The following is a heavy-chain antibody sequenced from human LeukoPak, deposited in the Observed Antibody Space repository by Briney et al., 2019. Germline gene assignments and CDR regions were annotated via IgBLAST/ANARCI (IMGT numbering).Heavy chain of an antibody. Sequence: GGSLRLSCAASGFTFSSYWMSWVRQAPGKGLEWVANIKQDGSEKYYVDSVKGRFTISRDNAKNSLYLQMNSLRAEDTAVYYCARAGSFQAMLSDYWGQVTLVIVSS. J-gene: IGHJ4*02. CDR1: GFTFSSYW. D-gene: IGHD2-8*01. V-gene: IGHV3-7*01. CDR2: IKQDGSEK. CDR3: ARAGSFQAMLSDY.